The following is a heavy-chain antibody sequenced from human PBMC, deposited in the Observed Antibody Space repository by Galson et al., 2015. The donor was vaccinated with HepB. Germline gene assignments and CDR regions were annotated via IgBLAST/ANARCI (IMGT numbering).Heavy chain of an antibody. CDR1: GGSFSGYY. J-gene: IGHJ2*01. D-gene: IGHD1-26*01. CDR2: INHSGST. Sequence: LSLTCAVYGGSFSGYYWSWIRQPPGKGLEWIGEINHSGSTNYNPSLKSRVTISVDTSKNQFSLKLSSVTAADTAVHYCAISYSGSYWYFDLWGRGTLVTVSS. CDR3: AISYSGSYWYFDL. V-gene: IGHV4-34*01.